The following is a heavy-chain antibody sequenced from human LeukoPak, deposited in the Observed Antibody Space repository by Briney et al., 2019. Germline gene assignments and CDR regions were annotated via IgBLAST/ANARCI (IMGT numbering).Heavy chain of an antibody. CDR3: ARDYYDSSGSPDY. CDR2: ISSSSSYI. Sequence: PGGSLRLSCAASGFTFSSYSMNWVRQAPGKGLEWVSSISSSSSYIYYADSVKGRFTISRDNAKNSQYLQMNSLRAEDTAVYYCARDYYDSSGSPDYWGQGTLVTVSS. D-gene: IGHD3-22*01. V-gene: IGHV3-21*01. CDR1: GFTFSSYS. J-gene: IGHJ4*02.